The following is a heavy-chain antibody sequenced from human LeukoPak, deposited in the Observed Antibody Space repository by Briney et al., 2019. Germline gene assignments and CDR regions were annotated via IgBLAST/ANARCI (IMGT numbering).Heavy chain of an antibody. J-gene: IGHJ4*02. CDR1: GYTFTGYY. CDR2: INPNSGGT. Sequence: ASVKVSCKASGYTFTGYYMHWVRQAPGQGLEWVGWINPNSGGTNYAQKFQGRVTVTRDTSISTAYMELSRLRSDDTAVYYCARGGGTSCLLGYCSGGSRYWGQGTLVTVSS. V-gene: IGHV1-2*02. D-gene: IGHD2-15*01. CDR3: ARGGGTSCLLGYCSGGSRY.